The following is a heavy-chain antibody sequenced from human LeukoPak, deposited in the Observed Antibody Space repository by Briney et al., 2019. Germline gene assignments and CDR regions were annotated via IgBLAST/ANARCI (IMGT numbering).Heavy chain of an antibody. D-gene: IGHD1-20*01. Sequence: SETLSLTCAVSGGSISSGGYSWSWIRQPPGKGLEWIGYIYHSGSTHYNPSLKSRVTISVDRSKNQFSLKLSSVTAADTAVYYCARLYNYHRLFDYWGQGTLVTVSS. J-gene: IGHJ4*02. CDR1: GGSISSGGYS. CDR3: ARLYNYHRLFDY. V-gene: IGHV4-30-2*01. CDR2: IYHSGST.